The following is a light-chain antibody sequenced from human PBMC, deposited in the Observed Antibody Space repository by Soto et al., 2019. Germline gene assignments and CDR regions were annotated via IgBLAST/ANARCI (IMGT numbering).Light chain of an antibody. CDR2: AAS. V-gene: IGKV3-15*01. Sequence: EIVMTQSPATLSVSPGERATLSCRASQSVSGNLAWYQQKPGQAPRLLIYAASTRATGIPARFSGSGSGTEFTLTISSLQSEDFAVYSCQQYNNWPPITLGPGTKVDIK. CDR1: QSVSGN. CDR3: QQYNNWPPIT. J-gene: IGKJ3*01.